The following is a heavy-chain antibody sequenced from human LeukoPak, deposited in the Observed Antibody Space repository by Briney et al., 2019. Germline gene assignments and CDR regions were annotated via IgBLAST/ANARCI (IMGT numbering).Heavy chain of an antibody. V-gene: IGHV1-18*04. Sequence: ASVTVSCKASGYTFTSYGISWVRQAPGQGLEWMGWISAYNGNTNYAQKLQGRVTMTTDTSTSTAYMELRSLRSDDTAVYYCARDMHIVVVTAIDAFDIWGQGTMVTVSS. CDR1: GYTFTSYG. CDR2: ISAYNGNT. CDR3: ARDMHIVVVTAIDAFDI. J-gene: IGHJ3*02. D-gene: IGHD2-21*02.